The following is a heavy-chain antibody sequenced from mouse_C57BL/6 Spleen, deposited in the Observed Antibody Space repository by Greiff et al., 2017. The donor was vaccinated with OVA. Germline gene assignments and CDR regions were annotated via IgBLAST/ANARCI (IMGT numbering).Heavy chain of an antibody. V-gene: IGHV5-16*01. CDR2: INYDGSST. J-gene: IGHJ4*01. CDR3: ARDEGYDGYYAMDY. CDR1: GFTFSDYY. D-gene: IGHD2-3*01. Sequence: EVNVVESEGGLVQPGSSMKLSCTASGFTFSDYYMAWVRQVPEKGLEWVANINYDGSSTYYLDSLKSRFIISRDNAKNILYLQMSSLKSEDTATYYCARDEGYDGYYAMDYWGQGTSVTVSS.